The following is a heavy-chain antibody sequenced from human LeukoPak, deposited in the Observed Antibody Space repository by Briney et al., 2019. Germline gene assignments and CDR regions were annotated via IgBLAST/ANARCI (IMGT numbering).Heavy chain of an antibody. CDR3: AKESWRYDFWSEAPDY. CDR1: GFTFSSYA. CDR2: ISGSGGST. Sequence: TGGSLRLSCAASGFTFSSYAMSWVRQAPGKGLEWVSAISGSGGSTYYADSVKGRFTISRDNSKNTLYLQMNSLRAEDTAVYYCAKESWRYDFWSEAPDYWGQGTLVTVSS. D-gene: IGHD3-3*01. J-gene: IGHJ4*02. V-gene: IGHV3-23*01.